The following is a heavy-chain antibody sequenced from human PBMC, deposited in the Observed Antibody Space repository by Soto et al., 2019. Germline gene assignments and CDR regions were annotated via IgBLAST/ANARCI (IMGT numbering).Heavy chain of an antibody. Sequence: GGALRLSLAALGFNFSSYRMHWVHQAPGKGLVWVSPINSGGSSTRYADPVKGRFTISRDNPKNTWYLQMNSLRAEDTAVYYCAKTRGVWPLYYYYGMDVLGQGTTVTVSS. V-gene: IGHV3-74*01. CDR1: GFNFSSYR. J-gene: IGHJ6*02. CDR3: AKTRGVWPLYYYYGMDV. CDR2: INSGGSST. D-gene: IGHD2-8*02.